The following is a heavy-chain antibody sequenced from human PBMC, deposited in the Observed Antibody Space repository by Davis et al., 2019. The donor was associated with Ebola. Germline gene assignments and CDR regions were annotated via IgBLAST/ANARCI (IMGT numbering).Heavy chain of an antibody. CDR2: INPSGGST. CDR1: GYTFSSYY. D-gene: IGHD2-21*01. CDR3: ARAYCGGDCSRGDFDY. Sequence: ASVKVSCKASGYTFSSYYMHWVRQAPGQGLEWMGIINPSGGSTSYSQKFQGRVTITRDTSPGTVYMELSSLRSEDTAVYYCARAYCGGDCSRGDFDYWGQGTLVTVSS. V-gene: IGHV1-46*01. J-gene: IGHJ4*02.